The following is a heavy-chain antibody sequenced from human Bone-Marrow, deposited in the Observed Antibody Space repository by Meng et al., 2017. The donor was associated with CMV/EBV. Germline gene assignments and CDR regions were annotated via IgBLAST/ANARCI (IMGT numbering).Heavy chain of an antibody. CDR1: GFTFTSSA. CDR3: AAYYYGSGSYHLTSYYFDY. Sequence: SVKVSCKASGFTFTSSAVQWVRQARGQRLEWIGWIVVGSGNTNYAQKFQERVTITRDMSTSTAYMELSSLRSEDTAVYYCAAYYYGSGSYHLTSYYFDYWGQGTLVTVSS. J-gene: IGHJ4*02. D-gene: IGHD3-10*01. V-gene: IGHV1-58*01. CDR2: IVVGSGNT.